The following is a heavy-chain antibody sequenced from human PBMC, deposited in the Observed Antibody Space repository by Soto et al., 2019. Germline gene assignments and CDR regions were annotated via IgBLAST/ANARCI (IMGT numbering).Heavy chain of an antibody. Sequence: SETLSLTCTVSGGSISTSSYYWGWIRQPPGKGLEWIGSIFYSGTTYYNPSLKSRVTISVDTSKNQFPLKLSSVTVGDTAIYYCARHVILWVPAAIGPWGQGALVTVSS. CDR1: GGSISTSSYY. V-gene: IGHV4-39*01. D-gene: IGHD2-2*01. CDR2: IFYSGTT. CDR3: ARHVILWVPAAIGP. J-gene: IGHJ5*02.